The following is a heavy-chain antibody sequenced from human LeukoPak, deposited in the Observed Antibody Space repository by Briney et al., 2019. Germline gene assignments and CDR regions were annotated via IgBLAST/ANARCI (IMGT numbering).Heavy chain of an antibody. D-gene: IGHD1-26*01. CDR1: GFTFTSYW. J-gene: IGHJ3*02. CDR2: IKQDGSEK. V-gene: IGHV3-7*05. Sequence: GGSLRLSCAASGFTFTSYWMSWVRQAPGKGLEWVASIKQDGSEKYYVDSVQGRFTISRDNAKNSLYLQMNSLRAEDTATYYCAKEKRNLRGARDAFDIWGQGTMVTVSA. CDR3: AKEKRNLRGARDAFDI.